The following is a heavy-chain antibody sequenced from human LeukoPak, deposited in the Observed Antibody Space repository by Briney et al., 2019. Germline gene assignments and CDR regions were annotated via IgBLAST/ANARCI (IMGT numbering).Heavy chain of an antibody. Sequence: GGSLRLSCAASGFTFSDYYMSWIRQAPGKGLEWVSYISSSGSTIYYADSVKGRFTISRDNSENTLYLQVNSLRPEDTAVYYCVQAISLGGGWGQGTLVTVSS. D-gene: IGHD3-10*01. J-gene: IGHJ1*01. CDR3: VQAISLGGG. V-gene: IGHV3-11*04. CDR2: ISSSGSTI. CDR1: GFTFSDYY.